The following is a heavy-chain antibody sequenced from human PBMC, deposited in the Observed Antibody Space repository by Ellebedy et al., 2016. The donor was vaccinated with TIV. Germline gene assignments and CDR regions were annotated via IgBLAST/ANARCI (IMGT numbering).Heavy chain of an antibody. V-gene: IGHV3-23*01. CDR1: GFTFSNYA. Sequence: PGGSLRLSCAAYGFTFSNYAMSWVRQAKGKGLQWVAGISGSGGGTYYAESVKGRLTISRDTSKNTVNLQMNSLRVEDTAIYYCAKDLFYDSFGPFDYWGQGTLVTVSS. CDR2: ISGSGGGT. D-gene: IGHD3-22*01. CDR3: AKDLFYDSFGPFDY. J-gene: IGHJ4*02.